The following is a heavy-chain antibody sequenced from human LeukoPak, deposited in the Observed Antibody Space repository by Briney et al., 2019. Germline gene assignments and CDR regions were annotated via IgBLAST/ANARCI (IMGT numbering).Heavy chain of an antibody. CDR1: GFTFSTYP. Sequence: PGRPLRLSCAASGFTFSTYPMHWVRLAPGKGLEWVAIISYDGSNGYHADSVKGRFIISRDNSKNILYLQMNSLRVEDTAVYYCASAKSSSWHYFEYWGQGTLVTVSS. CDR2: ISYDGSNG. V-gene: IGHV3-30-3*01. D-gene: IGHD2-2*01. CDR3: ASAKSSSWHYFEY. J-gene: IGHJ4*02.